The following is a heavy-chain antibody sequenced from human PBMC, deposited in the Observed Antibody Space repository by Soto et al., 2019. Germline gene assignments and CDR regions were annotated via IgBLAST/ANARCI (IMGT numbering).Heavy chain of an antibody. V-gene: IGHV3-30*18. D-gene: IGHD3-9*01. J-gene: IGHJ4*02. CDR3: AKEHILTGYYIDY. CDR2: ISYDGSNK. Sequence: QVQLVESGGGVVQPGRSLRLSCAASGFTFSSYGMHWVRQAPGKGLEWVAVISYDGSNKYYADSVKGRFTISRDNSKNTLYLQMNSLRAEDTAVYYCAKEHILTGYYIDYWGQGTLVTVSS. CDR1: GFTFSSYG.